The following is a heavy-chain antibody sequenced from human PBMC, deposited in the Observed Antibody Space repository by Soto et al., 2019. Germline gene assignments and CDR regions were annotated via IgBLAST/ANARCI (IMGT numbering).Heavy chain of an antibody. D-gene: IGHD3-9*01. J-gene: IGHJ4*02. Sequence: EVQLLESGGGLVQPGGSLRLSCAASGFTFSSYAMSWVRQAPGKGLEWVSAISGSGGSTYYADSVKGRFTISRDNSKNTLYLQMNSLRAEDTAVYYCAKVGYDILTGYPILCYFDYWGQGTLVTVSS. CDR2: ISGSGGST. V-gene: IGHV3-23*01. CDR1: GFTFSSYA. CDR3: AKVGYDILTGYPILCYFDY.